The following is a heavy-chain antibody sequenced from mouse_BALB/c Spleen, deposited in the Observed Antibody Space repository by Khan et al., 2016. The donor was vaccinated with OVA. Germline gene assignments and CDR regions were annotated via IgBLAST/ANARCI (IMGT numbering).Heavy chain of an antibody. CDR1: GYTFTNYG. CDR2: INTYTGEP. Sequence: QIQLVQSGPELKKPGETVKISCKASGYTFTNYGMNWVKQAPGKGLKWMGWINTYTGEPTYTDDFKGRFAISLETSASTAYLQINNLKNEDMAAYVCARWASYWYFDVWGAGTTVTVSS. J-gene: IGHJ1*01. CDR3: ARWASYWYFDV. V-gene: IGHV9-1*02.